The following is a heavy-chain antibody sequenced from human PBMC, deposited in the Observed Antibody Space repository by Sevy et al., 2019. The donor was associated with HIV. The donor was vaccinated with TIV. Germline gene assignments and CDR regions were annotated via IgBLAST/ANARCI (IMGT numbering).Heavy chain of an antibody. CDR1: GDSFSSYF. D-gene: IGHD7-27*01. J-gene: IGHJ4*02. Sequence: SETLSLTCTVSGDSFSSYFWAWIRQPAGKGLEWIGRINTSGNTNYNPSLKSRVTMSVDTSKSQFSLKVTSLTAADTAIYFCARSNWVTATNGFSKSYYFDYWGQGSLVTVSS. CDR3: ARSNWVTATNGFSKSYYFDY. CDR2: INTSGNT. V-gene: IGHV4-4*07.